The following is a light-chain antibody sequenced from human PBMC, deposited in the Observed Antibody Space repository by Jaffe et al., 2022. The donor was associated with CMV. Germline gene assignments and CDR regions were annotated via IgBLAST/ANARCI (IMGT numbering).Light chain of an antibody. Sequence: DIQMTQSPSSLSASVGDRVTITCRASQSISSYLNWYQQKPGKAPKLLIYAASSLQSGVPSRFSGSGSGTDFTLTISSLQPEDFATYYCQQSYSLPTFGGGTKVEIK. V-gene: IGKV1-39*01. CDR1: QSISSY. CDR3: QQSYSLPT. J-gene: IGKJ4*01. CDR2: AAS.